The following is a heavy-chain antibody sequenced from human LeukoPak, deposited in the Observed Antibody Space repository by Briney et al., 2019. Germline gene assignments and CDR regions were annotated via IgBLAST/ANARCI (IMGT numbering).Heavy chain of an antibody. J-gene: IGHJ3*01. D-gene: IGHD6-19*01. Sequence: GASVKVSCKASGYTFTSYGISWVRQAPGQGLEWMGWISAYNDLTKYAEKLQGRVTMTTDTSTSTAYLELRSLRSDDTAMYYCARGTLLYSSGWYLIGPFDFWGQGTMVTVSS. V-gene: IGHV1-18*01. CDR2: ISAYNDLT. CDR1: GYTFTSYG. CDR3: ARGTLLYSSGWYLIGPFDF.